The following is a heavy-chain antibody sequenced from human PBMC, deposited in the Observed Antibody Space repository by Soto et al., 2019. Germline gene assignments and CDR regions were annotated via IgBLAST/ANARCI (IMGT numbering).Heavy chain of an antibody. CDR3: ARGQMDYYDSSGYYYDFGY. D-gene: IGHD3-22*01. V-gene: IGHV4-34*01. CDR2: INHSGST. J-gene: IGHJ4*02. Sequence: PSETLSLTCAVYGGSFSGYYWSWIRQPPGKGLEWTGEINHSGSTNYNPSLKSRVTISVDTSKNQFSLKLSSVTAADTAVYYCARGQMDYYDSSGYYYDFGYWGQGTLVTVS. CDR1: GGSFSGYY.